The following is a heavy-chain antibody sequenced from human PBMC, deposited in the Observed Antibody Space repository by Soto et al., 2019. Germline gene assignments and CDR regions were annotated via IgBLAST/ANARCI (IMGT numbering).Heavy chain of an antibody. CDR1: RGTFNSYA. J-gene: IGHJ6*02. D-gene: IGHD3-10*01. V-gene: IGHV1-69*13. CDR3: ARGRITMVYYYGMDV. CDR2: IIPIFGTA. Sequence: ASVKVSCTASRGTFNSYATSWVRQTPGQGLEWMGGIIPIFGTANYAQKFQGRVTITADESTSTAYMELSSLRSEDTAVYYCARGRITMVYYYGMDVWGQGTTVTVS.